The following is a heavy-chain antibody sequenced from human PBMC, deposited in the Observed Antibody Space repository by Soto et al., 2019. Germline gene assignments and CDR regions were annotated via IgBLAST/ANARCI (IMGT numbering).Heavy chain of an antibody. CDR2: MNPTSGNT. D-gene: IGHD1-26*01. Sequence: GASVKVSSKASGYTFTRYDINWVRQPTGQGLEWMGWMNPTSGNTGYAQKFQGRVTMTRNTSISTAYMELSSLRSEDTAVYYCARLMRRVGSWDFDYWGQGTLVTVSS. CDR3: ARLMRRVGSWDFDY. V-gene: IGHV1-8*01. CDR1: GYTFTRYD. J-gene: IGHJ4*02.